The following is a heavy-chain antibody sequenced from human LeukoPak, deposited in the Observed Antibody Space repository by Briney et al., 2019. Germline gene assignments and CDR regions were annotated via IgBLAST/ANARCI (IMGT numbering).Heavy chain of an antibody. D-gene: IGHD6-19*01. V-gene: IGHV4-39*01. CDR3: ARFGTGWPFDY. CDR2: IYYSGST. CDR1: GGSISSSSYY. Sequence: SETLSLTCTVSGGSISSSSYYRGWIRQPPGKGLEWIGSIYYSGSTYYNPSLKSRVTISVDTSKNQFSLKLSSVTAADTAVYYCARFGTGWPFDYWGQGVLVTVSS. J-gene: IGHJ4*02.